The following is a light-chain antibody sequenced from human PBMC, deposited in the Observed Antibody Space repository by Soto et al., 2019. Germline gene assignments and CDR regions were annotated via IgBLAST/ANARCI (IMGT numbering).Light chain of an antibody. CDR1: QSVSSN. J-gene: IGKJ1*01. V-gene: IGKV3-20*01. Sequence: EIVLTQSPGTLSLSPGERATLSCRASQSVSSNLAWYQQKPGQAPRLLIYGASSRATGIPDRFSGSGSGTDFTLTIRRLEPEDFAVYYCQQYGSSQTWTCGQGNKGDIK. CDR3: QQYGSSQTWT. CDR2: GAS.